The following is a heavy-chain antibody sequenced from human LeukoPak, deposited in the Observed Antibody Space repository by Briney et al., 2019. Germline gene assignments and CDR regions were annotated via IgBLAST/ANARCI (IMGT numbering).Heavy chain of an antibody. CDR3: ARMDFWSGYGFDF. CDR2: INQSGYT. D-gene: IGHD3-3*01. CDR1: GGSFSGCY. V-gene: IGHV4-34*01. J-gene: IGHJ4*02. Sequence: SETLSLTCAVYGGSFSGCYWSWIRQPPGKGLEWIGEINQSGYTNYNPSLKSRVTISVDTSKNQFSLKLSSVTAADTAVYYCARMDFWSGYGFDFWGQGTLVTVSS.